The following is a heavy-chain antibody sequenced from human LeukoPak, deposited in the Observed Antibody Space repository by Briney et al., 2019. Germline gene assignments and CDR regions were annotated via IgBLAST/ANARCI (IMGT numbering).Heavy chain of an antibody. CDR2: INPSGGST. CDR1: GYTFSNYY. V-gene: IGHV1-46*01. J-gene: IGHJ4*02. CDR3: ARDSQWLVPFDY. Sequence: ASVKVSCKASGYTFSNYYVHWVRQAPGQGLEWMGVINPSGGSTNYAQKFQGRVTMTRDTSTSTVYMEMSSLRSEDTAVYYYARDSQWLVPFDYWGQGTLVTVSS. D-gene: IGHD6-19*01.